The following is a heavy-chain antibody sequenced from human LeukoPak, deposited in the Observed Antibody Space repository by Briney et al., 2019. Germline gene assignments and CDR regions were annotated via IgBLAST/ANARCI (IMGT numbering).Heavy chain of an antibody. J-gene: IGHJ6*02. CDR1: GYTFTNYG. CDR2: ISTYNGNT. D-gene: IGHD5-18*01. V-gene: IGHV1-18*01. Sequence: ASVKVSCKTSGYTFTNYGISWVRQAAGQGLEWMGWISTYNGNTNYAQKLQGRVTMTTDTSTRTAYMELRSLRSDDTAVYYCATYSYAYGMDVWGQGTTVTVSS. CDR3: ATYSYAYGMDV.